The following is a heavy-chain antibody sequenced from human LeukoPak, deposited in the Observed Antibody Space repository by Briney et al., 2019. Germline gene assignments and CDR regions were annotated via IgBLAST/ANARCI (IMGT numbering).Heavy chain of an antibody. CDR2: INWNGGST. J-gene: IGHJ4*02. CDR1: GFTFDDYG. D-gene: IGHD7-27*01. Sequence: GGSLRLSCAASGFTFDDYGMSWVRQAPGKGLEWVSGINWNGGSTGYADSVKGRFTISRDNSKNTLYLQMNSLRAEDTAVYYCAKDRKIGRLGIIDYWGQGTLVTVSS. CDR3: AKDRKIGRLGIIDY. V-gene: IGHV3-20*04.